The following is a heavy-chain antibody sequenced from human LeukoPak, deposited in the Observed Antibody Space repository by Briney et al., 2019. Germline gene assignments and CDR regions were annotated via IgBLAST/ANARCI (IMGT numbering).Heavy chain of an antibody. CDR3: AKALTNYYDSSAYS. Sequence: PGGSLRVSCAASGFTFSSYAMSWVRQAPGKGLEWVSAISGSGGSTYYADSVKGRFTISRDSSKNTLYLQMNSLRAEDTAVYYCAKALTNYYDSSAYSWGQGTLVTVSS. CDR1: GFTFSSYA. CDR2: ISGSGGST. D-gene: IGHD3-22*01. J-gene: IGHJ4*02. V-gene: IGHV3-23*01.